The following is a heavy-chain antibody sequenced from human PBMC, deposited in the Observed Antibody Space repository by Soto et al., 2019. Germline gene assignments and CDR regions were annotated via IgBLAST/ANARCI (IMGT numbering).Heavy chain of an antibody. Sequence: SETLSLTCTVSGGSINSYYWTWILQPPGKELEWIGYIYYTGRTNCNPSLKSRVTMSVDTSKNQFSLRLTSVTAADTAVYYCARDLAVGGFFDPWGQGTLVTVSS. CDR2: IYYTGRT. V-gene: IGHV4-59*01. J-gene: IGHJ5*02. D-gene: IGHD3-10*01. CDR3: ARDLAVGGFFDP. CDR1: GGSINSYY.